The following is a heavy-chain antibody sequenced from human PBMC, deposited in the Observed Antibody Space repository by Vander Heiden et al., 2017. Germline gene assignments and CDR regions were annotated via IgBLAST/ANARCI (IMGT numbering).Heavy chain of an antibody. D-gene: IGHD3-16*02. Sequence: EVQLLESGGGLVKPGGSLRLSCPASGFTFSSYPMSWVRQAPGKGLEWVSAIRDSGTSTYYADSVKGRFTISRDNSKNTLYLQMNRLRADDTAVYYCAKVPRTHQYRFDYWGQGTLVTVSS. CDR2: IRDSGTST. J-gene: IGHJ4*02. CDR3: AKVPRTHQYRFDY. CDR1: GFTFSSYP. V-gene: IGHV3-23*01.